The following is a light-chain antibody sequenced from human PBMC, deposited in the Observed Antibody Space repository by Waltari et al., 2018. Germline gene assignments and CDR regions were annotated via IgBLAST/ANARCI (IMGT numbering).Light chain of an antibody. CDR3: QQRSDWRGLT. J-gene: IGKJ4*01. V-gene: IGKV3-11*01. CDR2: DAS. CDR1: QSVTRY. Sequence: EIVLTQSPATLSLSPGERATLSCRASQSVTRYLACYQHKPGQAPRLLIYDASIRVTGIPARFSGSGSGTDFTLTITSLEPEDFAVYYCQQRSDWRGLTFGGGTKVEIK.